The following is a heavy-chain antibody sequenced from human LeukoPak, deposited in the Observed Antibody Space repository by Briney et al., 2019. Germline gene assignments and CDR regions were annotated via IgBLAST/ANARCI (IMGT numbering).Heavy chain of an antibody. D-gene: IGHD6-13*01. CDR3: ARVRGRIAAAGAFDY. CDR1: GYTFTGYY. Sequence: GASVKVSCKASGYTFTGYYMHWVRQAPGQGLEWMGWINPNSGGTNYAQKFQGRVTMTRDTSISTAYMELSRLRSDDTAVYYCARVRGRIAAAGAFDYWGQGTLVTVSS. V-gene: IGHV1-2*02. J-gene: IGHJ4*02. CDR2: INPNSGGT.